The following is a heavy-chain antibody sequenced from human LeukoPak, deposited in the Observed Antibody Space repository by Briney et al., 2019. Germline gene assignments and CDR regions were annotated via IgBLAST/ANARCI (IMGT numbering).Heavy chain of an antibody. V-gene: IGHV3-53*01. CDR2: IYSGGST. J-gene: IGHJ6*03. Sequence: PGGSLRLSCAASGFTVSSNYMSWVRQAPGKGLEWVSVIYSGGSTYYADSVKGRFTISRDNSKNTLYLQMNSLRAEDTAVYYCARENSGSYYMDVWGKGTTVTVSS. D-gene: IGHD1-26*01. CDR3: ARENSGSYYMDV. CDR1: GFTVSSNY.